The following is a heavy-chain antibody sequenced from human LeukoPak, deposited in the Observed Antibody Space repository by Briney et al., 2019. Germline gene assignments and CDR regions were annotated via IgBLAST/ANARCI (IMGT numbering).Heavy chain of an antibody. Sequence: GGPLSLSGAPPGFPFTNFPMSWFGQPPGKGLEWSSSFGGSGGQTFYADSVKGRFTISRDTSKDTLFLQLSNLRVEDTAVYFCARDQGHDYAPLGSATHAYWGQGTLVAVAS. CDR1: GFPFTNFP. D-gene: IGHD4/OR15-4a*01. V-gene: IGHV3-23*01. CDR2: FGGSGGQT. CDR3: ARDQGHDYAPLGSATHAY. J-gene: IGHJ4*02.